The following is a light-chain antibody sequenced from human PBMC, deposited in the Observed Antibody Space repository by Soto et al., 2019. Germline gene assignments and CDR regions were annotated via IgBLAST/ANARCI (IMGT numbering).Light chain of an antibody. CDR3: QHRSNWYT. V-gene: IGKV3-11*01. J-gene: IGKJ2*01. CDR1: QSVSKY. CDR2: DAS. Sequence: EIVLTQSPATLSLSPGERATLSCRASQSVSKYLAWYQQKPGQAPRLLIYDASNRATGIPARFSGSGSGTDFTLTISSLQPEDFAVYYCQHRSNWYTFGQGTKVEIK.